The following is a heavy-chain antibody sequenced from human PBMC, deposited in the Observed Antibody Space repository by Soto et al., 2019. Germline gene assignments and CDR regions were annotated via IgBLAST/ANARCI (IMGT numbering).Heavy chain of an antibody. Sequence: ASVKVSCTASGYTLTNFGISWVRQAPGQGPEWMGWISTYNGNTNYAQKFQGRVIMTTDTSTSTAYMHLRSLRSDDTAVYYCARDRRDYVWGSYRSYFDYWGQGTLVTVSS. V-gene: IGHV1-18*01. CDR1: GYTLTNFG. J-gene: IGHJ4*01. CDR2: ISTYNGNT. CDR3: ARDRRDYVWGSYRSYFDY. D-gene: IGHD3-16*02.